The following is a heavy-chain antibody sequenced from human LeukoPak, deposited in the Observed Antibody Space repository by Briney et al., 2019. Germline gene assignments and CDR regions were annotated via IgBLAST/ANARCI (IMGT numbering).Heavy chain of an antibody. D-gene: IGHD3-3*01. CDR3: ASRQGEDFWRGYQYYYGMDV. J-gene: IGHJ6*02. CDR1: GFTFSSYA. CDR2: NSGSGGST. V-gene: IGHV3-23*01. Sequence: PGGSLRLSCAASGFTFSSYAMSWVRQAPGKGLEWVSGNSGSGGSTYYADSVKGRFTISRDNSKNTLYLQMNSLRAEDTAVYYCASRQGEDFWRGYQYYYGMDVWGQGTTVTVSS.